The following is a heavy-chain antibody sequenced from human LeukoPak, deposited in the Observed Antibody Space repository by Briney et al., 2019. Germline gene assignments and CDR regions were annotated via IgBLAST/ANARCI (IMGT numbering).Heavy chain of an antibody. CDR3: AGGVSSSWYGN. CDR2: ISSSSSYI. Sequence: GGSLRLSCAASGFTFSSYGMSWVRQAPGKGLEWVSSISSSSSYIYYADSVKGRFTISRDNAKNSLYLQMNSLRAEDTAVYYCAGGVSSSWYGNWGQGTLVTVSS. CDR1: GFTFSSYG. D-gene: IGHD6-13*01. V-gene: IGHV3-21*01. J-gene: IGHJ4*02.